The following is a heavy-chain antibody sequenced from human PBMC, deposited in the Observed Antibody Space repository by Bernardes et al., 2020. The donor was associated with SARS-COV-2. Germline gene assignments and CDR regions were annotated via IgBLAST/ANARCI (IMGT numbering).Heavy chain of an antibody. CDR3: VVGRLYPYIKAEGLDG. CDR1: GFSFRSYW. D-gene: IGHD2-15*01. J-gene: IGHJ4*02. CDR2: INQDGSEK. V-gene: IGHV3-7*01. Sequence: GGSLRLSCAVSGFSFRSYWMSWVRQAPGKGLEWVGKINQDGSEKYYVDSVKGRFTISRDNAKTSLFLQMNNLRAEDTALYYCVVGRLYPYIKAEGLDGWGQGALVTVSS.